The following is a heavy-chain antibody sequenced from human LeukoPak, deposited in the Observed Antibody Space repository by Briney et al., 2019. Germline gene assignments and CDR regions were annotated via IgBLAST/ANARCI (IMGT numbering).Heavy chain of an antibody. Sequence: SETLSLTCTVSGGSISSGSYYWSWIRQPAGKGLEWIGRIYTSGSTNYNPSLKSRVTISVDTSKNQFSLKLSSVTAADTAVYYCARTAREGPHGRVGSFEWLSNNYYYYYYMDVWGKGTTVTVSS. CDR1: GGSISSGSYY. J-gene: IGHJ6*03. V-gene: IGHV4-61*02. D-gene: IGHD3-3*02. CDR2: IYTSGST. CDR3: ARTAREGPHGRVGSFEWLSNNYYYYYYMDV.